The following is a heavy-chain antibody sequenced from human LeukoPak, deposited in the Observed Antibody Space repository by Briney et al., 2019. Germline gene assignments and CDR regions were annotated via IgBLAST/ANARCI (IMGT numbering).Heavy chain of an antibody. Sequence: SETLSLTCTVSGGSISSYYWTWIRQPPGKGLEWIGYIYYSGSTNYNPSLKSRVTISVDTSENQFSLKLSSVTAADTAVYYCASRSIQLWPTVDYWGQGTLVTVSS. V-gene: IGHV4-59*01. CDR3: ASRSIQLWPTVDY. CDR1: GGSISSYY. J-gene: IGHJ4*02. CDR2: IYYSGST. D-gene: IGHD5-18*01.